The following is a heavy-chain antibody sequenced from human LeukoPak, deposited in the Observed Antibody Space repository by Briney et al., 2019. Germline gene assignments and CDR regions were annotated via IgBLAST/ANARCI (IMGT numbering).Heavy chain of an antibody. J-gene: IGHJ4*02. CDR2: IYPGDSDT. D-gene: IGHD1-7*01. CDR3: ARTDMTATTGFDY. Sequence: GESLEISCGGSAYIFTRCWIAGGRQVPGKGLEGMGIIYPGDSDTRDSPSFQGRVTISADKSISTAYLQWRSLKASDSAMYYCARTDMTATTGFDYWGQGTLVIVFS. V-gene: IGHV5-51*01. CDR1: AYIFTRCW.